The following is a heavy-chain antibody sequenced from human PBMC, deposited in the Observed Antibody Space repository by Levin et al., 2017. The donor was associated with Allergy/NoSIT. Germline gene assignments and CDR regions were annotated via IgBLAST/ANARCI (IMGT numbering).Heavy chain of an antibody. CDR3: ARDGGTVTTYFDY. CDR1: GFTFSSYS. Sequence: GGSLRLSCAASGFTFSSYSMNWVRQAPGKGLEWVSYISSSSSTIYYADSVKGRFTISRDNAKNSLYLQMNSLRAEDTAVYYCARDGGTVTTYFDYWGQGTLVTVSS. J-gene: IGHJ4*02. V-gene: IGHV3-48*01. CDR2: ISSSSSTI. D-gene: IGHD4-17*01.